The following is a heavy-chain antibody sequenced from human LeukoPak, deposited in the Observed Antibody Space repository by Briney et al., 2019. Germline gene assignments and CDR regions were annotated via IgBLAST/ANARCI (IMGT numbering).Heavy chain of an antibody. CDR3: GGIYDSSGDITIGDPNDAFDI. D-gene: IGHD3-22*01. CDR2: IYYSGST. Sequence: PSQTLSLTCTVSGGSISSGDYYWSWIRQPPGKGLEWIGYIYYSGSTYYNPSLRSRVTISVDTSKNQFSLKLSSVTAADTAVYYCGGIYDSSGDITIGDPNDAFDIWGQGTMVTVSS. V-gene: IGHV4-30-4*08. CDR1: GGSISSGDYY. J-gene: IGHJ3*02.